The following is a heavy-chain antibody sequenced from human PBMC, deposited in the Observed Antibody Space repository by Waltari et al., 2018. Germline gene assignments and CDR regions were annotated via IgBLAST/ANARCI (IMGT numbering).Heavy chain of an antibody. V-gene: IGHV3-74*01. D-gene: IGHD6-19*01. CDR2: INSDGSTT. J-gene: IGHJ5*02. Sequence: EVQLVESGGGLVQPGGSLRLSCAASGFTLSSYWMHWVRQAPGKGLVWVSRINSDGSTTTYADSVKGRFTISRDNAKNTLYLQMNSLRAEDTAVYYCARWISGWYVLRFDPWGQGTLVTVSS. CDR1: GFTLSSYW. CDR3: ARWISGWYVLRFDP.